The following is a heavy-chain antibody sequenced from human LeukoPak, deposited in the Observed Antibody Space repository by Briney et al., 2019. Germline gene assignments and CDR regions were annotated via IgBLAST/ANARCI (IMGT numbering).Heavy chain of an antibody. CDR2: ISAYNGNT. Sequence: ASVKVSCKASGYTFTSYGISWVRQAPGQGLEWMGWISAYNGNTNYAQKLQGRVTMTTDTYTTTAYMELRSLRSDDTAVYYCARGSYYYGSGSSRRNPIDYWGQGTLVTVSS. D-gene: IGHD3-10*01. CDR3: ARGSYYYGSGSSRRNPIDY. J-gene: IGHJ4*02. V-gene: IGHV1-18*01. CDR1: GYTFTSYG.